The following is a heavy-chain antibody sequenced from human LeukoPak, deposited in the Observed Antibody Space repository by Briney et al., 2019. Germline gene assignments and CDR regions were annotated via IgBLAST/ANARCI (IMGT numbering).Heavy chain of an antibody. CDR3: ARDPHHGGYSSLYSY. CDR1: GFTFSDYY. Sequence: PGGSLRLSCAASGFTFSDYYMSWIRQAPGKGLEGVSYISSSGSTIYYADSVKGRFTISSDNAKNSLSLQMNSLSAEDTAVYYCARDPHHGGYSSLYSYWGQGTLVTVSS. CDR2: ISSSGSTI. D-gene: IGHD6-19*01. V-gene: IGHV3-11*01. J-gene: IGHJ4*02.